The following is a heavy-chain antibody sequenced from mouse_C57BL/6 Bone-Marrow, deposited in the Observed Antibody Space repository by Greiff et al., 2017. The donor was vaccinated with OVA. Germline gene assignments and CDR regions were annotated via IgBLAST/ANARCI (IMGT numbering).Heavy chain of an antibody. CDR3: ARRYYYGSSYDWYFDV. D-gene: IGHD1-1*01. CDR1: GYTFTSYD. CDR2: IYPRDGST. Sequence: QVQLQQSGPELVKPGASVKLSCKASGYTFTSYDINWVKQRPGQGLEWIGWIYPRDGSTKYNEKFKGKATLTVDTSSSTAYMELHSLTSEDSAVYFCARRYYYGSSYDWYFDVWGTGTTVTVSS. J-gene: IGHJ1*03. V-gene: IGHV1-85*01.